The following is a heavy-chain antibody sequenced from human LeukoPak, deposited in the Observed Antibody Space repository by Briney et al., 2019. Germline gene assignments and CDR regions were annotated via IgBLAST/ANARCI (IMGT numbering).Heavy chain of an antibody. CDR2: INHSGST. D-gene: IGHD2-15*01. J-gene: IGHJ4*02. CDR3: AREKYCSGGTCYERFFDY. V-gene: IGHV4-34*01. CDR1: GGSFSGYY. Sequence: SETLSLTCAVYGGSFSGYYWSWIRQPPGKGLEWIGEINHSGSTNYNPSLKSRVTISVDTSKNQFSLKLSSVTDADTAVYYCAREKYCSGGTCYERFFDYWGQGTLVTVSS.